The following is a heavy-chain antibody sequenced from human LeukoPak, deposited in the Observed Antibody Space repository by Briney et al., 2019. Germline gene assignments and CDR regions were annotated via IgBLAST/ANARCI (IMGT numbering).Heavy chain of an antibody. D-gene: IGHD3-22*01. Sequence: PSETLSLTCAVYGGSFSGYYWSWIRQPPGKGLEWIGEINHSGSTNYNPSLKSRVTISADTSKNQFSLKLSSVTAADTAVYYCARGIYYDSSGPDYWGQGTLVTVSS. J-gene: IGHJ4*02. CDR2: INHSGST. CDR1: GGSFSGYY. V-gene: IGHV4-34*01. CDR3: ARGIYYDSSGPDY.